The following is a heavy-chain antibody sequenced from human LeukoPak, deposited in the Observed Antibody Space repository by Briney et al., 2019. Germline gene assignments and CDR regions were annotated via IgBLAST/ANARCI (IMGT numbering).Heavy chain of an antibody. Sequence: PSETLSLTCAVSGGSISSSNWWSWIRQPPGEGLEWIGEINHSGSTNYNPSLKSRVTISVDTSKNQFSLKLSSVTAADTSVYYCARVGAYYYDSSGYRRRLAFDIWGQGTMVTVSS. CDR1: GGSISSSNW. J-gene: IGHJ3*02. D-gene: IGHD3-22*01. V-gene: IGHV4-4*02. CDR3: ARVGAYYYDSSGYRRRLAFDI. CDR2: INHSGST.